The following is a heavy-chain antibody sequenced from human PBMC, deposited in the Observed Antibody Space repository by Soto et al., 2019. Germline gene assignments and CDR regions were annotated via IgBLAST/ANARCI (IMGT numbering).Heavy chain of an antibody. D-gene: IGHD6-6*01. CDR2: INHTGST. CDR3: ARGVAARPPGPGYYYMDV. CDR1: GGSFSGYY. Sequence: SETLSLTCAVYGGSFSGYYWSWIRQPPGKGLECIGQINHTGSTNYNPSLKSRVTISVDTSKNQFSLKLRSVTAADTAVYYCARGVAARPPGPGYYYMDVWGTGTTVTVSS. J-gene: IGHJ6*03. V-gene: IGHV4-34*01.